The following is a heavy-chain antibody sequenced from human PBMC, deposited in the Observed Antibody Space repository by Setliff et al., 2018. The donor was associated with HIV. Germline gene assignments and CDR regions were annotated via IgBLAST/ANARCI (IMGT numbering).Heavy chain of an antibody. V-gene: IGHV4-38-2*01. CDR3: ARSTPSIGYISEH. CDR2: MFRTGTS. CDR1: GYSIRSGYY. D-gene: IGHD5-12*01. J-gene: IGHJ1*01. Sequence: SETLSLTCAVSGYSIRSGYYWGWIRQSPGKGLEWIGTMFRTGTSYYNPSLTSRVTISQDTSKNQFSLELNSVTAADTAVYYCARSTPSIGYISEHWGQGALVTVSS.